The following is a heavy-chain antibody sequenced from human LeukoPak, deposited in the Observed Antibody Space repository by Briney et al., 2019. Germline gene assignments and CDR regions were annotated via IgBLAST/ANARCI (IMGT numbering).Heavy chain of an antibody. CDR3: ARGGSDILTQHDY. CDR1: GFSFSSYR. CDR2: IKRSSRDI. Sequence: GGSLRLSCAASGFSFSSYRMNWVRQAPGKGLEWVATIKRSSRDIYYADSVKGRFTISRDNAKNSLYLQMNSLRGEDTAVYYCARGGSDILTQHDYWGQGTLGTVSS. D-gene: IGHD3-9*01. J-gene: IGHJ4*02. V-gene: IGHV3-21*01.